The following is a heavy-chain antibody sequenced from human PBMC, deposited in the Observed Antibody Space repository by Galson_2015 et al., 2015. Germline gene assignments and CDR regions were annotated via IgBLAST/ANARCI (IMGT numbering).Heavy chain of an antibody. CDR2: INSDGSST. V-gene: IGHV3-74*01. CDR1: GFTFSSYW. Sequence: SLRLSCAASGFTFSSYWMHWVRQAPGKGLVWVSRINSDGSSTSYADSVKGRFTISRDNAKNTLYLQMNSLRVEDMAVYYCARNRRDGYNYLFDYWGQGTLVTVSS. J-gene: IGHJ4*02. CDR3: ARNRRDGYNYLFDY. D-gene: IGHD5-24*01.